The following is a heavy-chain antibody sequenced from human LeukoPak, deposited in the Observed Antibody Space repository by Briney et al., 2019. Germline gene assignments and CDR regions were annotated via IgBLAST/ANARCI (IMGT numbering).Heavy chain of an antibody. CDR3: ARDGHFDY. CDR2: INPNSGGT. V-gene: IGHV1-2*02. CDR1: GYTFTRYN. Sequence: ASVKVSCKASGYTFTRYNMQWLRQAPGQGLEWMGWINPNSGGTNYAQKFQGRVAMTRDTSISTAYMELSRLRSDDTAVYCCARDGHFDYWGQGTLVTVSS. J-gene: IGHJ4*02.